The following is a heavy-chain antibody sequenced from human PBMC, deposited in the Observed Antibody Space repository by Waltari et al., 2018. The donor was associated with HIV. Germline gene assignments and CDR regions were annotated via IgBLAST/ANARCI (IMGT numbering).Heavy chain of an antibody. CDR1: GGTFSSYA. J-gene: IGHJ6*02. D-gene: IGHD3-10*01. CDR3: AGRTHYFGSGSYYGMDG. Sequence: QVQLVQSGAEVKKPGSSVKVSCKASGGTFSSYAISWVRQAPGQGLEWMGVIIPFFCTANYATKVQGRFTITAVESTRPACMEPGIPGSGDTAWFYLAGRTHYFGSGSYYGMDGWGPGTTVTVSS. V-gene: IGHV1-69*01. CDR2: IIPFFCTA.